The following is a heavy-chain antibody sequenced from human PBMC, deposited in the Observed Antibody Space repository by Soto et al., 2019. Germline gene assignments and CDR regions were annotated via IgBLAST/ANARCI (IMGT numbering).Heavy chain of an antibody. D-gene: IGHD3-10*01. CDR2: IWYDGSNK. V-gene: IGHV3-33*01. CDR3: ARVGVGESYGMDV. J-gene: IGHJ6*02. CDR1: GFTFSSYG. Sequence: VQLVESGGGVVQPGRSLRLSCAASGFTFSSYGMYWVRQAPGKGLGWVAVIWYDGSNKYYADSVKGRFNISRDNSKNTLYLQMNSLRAEDTAVYYCARVGVGESYGMDVWGQGTTVTVSS.